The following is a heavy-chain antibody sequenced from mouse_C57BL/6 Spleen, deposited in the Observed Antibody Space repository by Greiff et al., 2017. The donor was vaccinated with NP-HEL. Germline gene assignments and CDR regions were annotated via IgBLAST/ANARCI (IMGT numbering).Heavy chain of an antibody. J-gene: IGHJ2*01. Sequence: VQLQQSGPELVKPGASVKISCKASGYAFSSSWMNWVKQRPGKGLEWIGRIYPGDGDTNYNGKFKGKATLTADKSSSTAYMQLSSLTSEDSAVYFCARMTDYFDYWGQGTTLTVSS. CDR2: IYPGDGDT. CDR3: ARMTDYFDY. CDR1: GYAFSSSW. V-gene: IGHV1-82*01.